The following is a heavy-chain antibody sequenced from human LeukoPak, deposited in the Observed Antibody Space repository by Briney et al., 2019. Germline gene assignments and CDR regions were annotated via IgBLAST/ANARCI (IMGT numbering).Heavy chain of an antibody. V-gene: IGHV3-23*01. Sequence: GGSLRLSCAASGFTFSSYAMSWVRQAPGKGLEWVSAMSGSGDNTFYTDSVKGRFTISRDNSKNTLYLQMNSLRAEDTAVYYCAREYSSSSGRAFDIWGQGTMVTVSS. CDR2: MSGSGDNT. CDR1: GFTFSSYA. J-gene: IGHJ3*02. D-gene: IGHD6-6*01. CDR3: AREYSSSSGRAFDI.